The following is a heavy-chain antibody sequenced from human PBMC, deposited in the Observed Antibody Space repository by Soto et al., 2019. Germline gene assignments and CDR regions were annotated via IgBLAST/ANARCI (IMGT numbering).Heavy chain of an antibody. V-gene: IGHV1-46*03. CDR1: GYTFTSYY. CDR2: INPSGGST. CDR3: ARGPVGGYYDSSGYLTNFDY. D-gene: IGHD3-22*01. Sequence: GASVKVSCKASGYTFTSYYMHWVRQAPGQGLESMGIINPSGGSTSYAQKFQGRVTMTRDTSTSTVYMELSSLRSEDTAVYYCARGPVGGYYDSSGYLTNFDYWGQGTLVTVSS. J-gene: IGHJ4*02.